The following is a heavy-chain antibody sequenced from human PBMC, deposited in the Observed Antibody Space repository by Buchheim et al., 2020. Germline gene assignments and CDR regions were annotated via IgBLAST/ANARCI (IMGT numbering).Heavy chain of an antibody. CDR1: GFIFSRYP. D-gene: IGHD1-26*01. CDR3: ARARVGATNFDY. CDR2: ISGSGTNI. V-gene: IGHV3-23*01. Sequence: EVQLLESGGGLVQPGGSRRLSCTASGFIFSRYPMTWVRQAPGKGLEWVSAISGSGTNIHYEDSVKGRFTISRDNAKNSLYLQMNSLRAEDTAVYYCARARVGATNFDYWGQGTL. J-gene: IGHJ4*02.